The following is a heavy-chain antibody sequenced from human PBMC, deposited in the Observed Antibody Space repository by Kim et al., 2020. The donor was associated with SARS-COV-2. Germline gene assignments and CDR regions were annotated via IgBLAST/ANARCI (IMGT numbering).Heavy chain of an antibody. CDR1: GFTFSSYG. CDR3: AKDSEAGAGTEGAFDY. D-gene: IGHD6-19*01. Sequence: GGSLRLSCAASGFTFSSYGMHWVRQAPGKGLEWVAVISYDGSNKYYADSVKGRFTILRDNSKNTLYLQMNSLRAEDTAVYYCAKDSEAGAGTEGAFDYW. V-gene: IGHV3-30*18. CDR2: ISYDGSNK. J-gene: IGHJ4*01.